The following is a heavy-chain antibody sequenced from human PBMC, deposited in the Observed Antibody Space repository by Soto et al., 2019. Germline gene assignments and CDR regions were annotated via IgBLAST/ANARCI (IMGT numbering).Heavy chain of an antibody. CDR1: GYTFGNND. CDR3: ARMATSGTLNWFDP. CDR2: MNPNSGNT. J-gene: IGHJ5*02. Sequence: ASVKVSCKCSGYTFGNNDISWVRQATGQGLEWMGGMNPNSGNTGYAQKFQGRVSMTRNTSITTAYLELSSLRSDDTAIYYCARMATSGTLNWFDPWGQGTLVTVSS. V-gene: IGHV1-8*01.